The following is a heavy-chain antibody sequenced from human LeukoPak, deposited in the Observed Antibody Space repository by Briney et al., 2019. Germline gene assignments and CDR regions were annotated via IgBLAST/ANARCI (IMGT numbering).Heavy chain of an antibody. J-gene: IGHJ4*02. Sequence: PGGSLRPSCAASGFTFSTYTMNWVRQAPGKGLEWVSSISSSSSYIAYSDSVKGRFTISRDNAKSSLYLQMNSLRAEDTAVFYCARGQWPDYWGQGTLLIVSS. V-gene: IGHV3-21*01. CDR1: GFTFSTYT. CDR2: ISSSSSYI. D-gene: IGHD6-19*01. CDR3: ARGQWPDY.